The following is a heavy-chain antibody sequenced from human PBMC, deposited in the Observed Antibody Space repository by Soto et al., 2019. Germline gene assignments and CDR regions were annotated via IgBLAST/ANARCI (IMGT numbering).Heavy chain of an antibody. V-gene: IGHV4-61*01. Sequence: SETLSLTCTVSGVSVNSDYYYWTWIRQPPGKGLEWIGYIYSSGRTNYNPSLASRLAMSVNTSRNQFSLRLSSVTAADTAVFYCAREFSNSPEAFDYWGQGAMVTVSS. J-gene: IGHJ4*02. CDR3: AREFSNSPEAFDY. CDR1: GVSVNSDYYY. CDR2: IYSSGRT. D-gene: IGHD1-1*01.